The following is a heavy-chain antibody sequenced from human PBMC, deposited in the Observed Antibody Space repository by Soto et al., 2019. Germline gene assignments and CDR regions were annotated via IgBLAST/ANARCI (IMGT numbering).Heavy chain of an antibody. Sequence: QVQLVESGGGLVKPGGSLRLSCAASGFTFSGYYMSWIRQAPGKGLECISYISSSGDRTKYADSVKGRFTISRDNAKKSLYLQMNSLRAEDSAVYYCVRETAYYFDHWGQGTLVTVSS. CDR2: ISSSGDRT. V-gene: IGHV3-11*05. CDR1: GFTFSGYY. D-gene: IGHD1-1*01. J-gene: IGHJ4*02. CDR3: VRETAYYFDH.